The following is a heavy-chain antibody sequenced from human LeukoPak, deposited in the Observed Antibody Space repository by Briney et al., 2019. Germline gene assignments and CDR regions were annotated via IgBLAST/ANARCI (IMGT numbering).Heavy chain of an antibody. CDR1: GYSFTSYW. CDR2: IYPGDSDT. Sequence: GESLKISCKGSGYSFTSYWIGWVRQMPGKGLEWMGIIYPGDSDTRYSPSFQGQVTISADKSISTAYLQWSSLKASDTAMYYCARLTHYYDSSGLLDYWGQGTLVTVSS. D-gene: IGHD3-22*01. CDR3: ARLTHYYDSSGLLDY. J-gene: IGHJ4*02. V-gene: IGHV5-51*01.